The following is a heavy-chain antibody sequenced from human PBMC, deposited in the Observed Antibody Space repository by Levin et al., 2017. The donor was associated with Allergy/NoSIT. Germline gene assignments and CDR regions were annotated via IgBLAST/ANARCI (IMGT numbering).Heavy chain of an antibody. CDR1: GFTFSTYG. D-gene: IGHD2-21*01. Sequence: GASVKVSCAASGFTFSTYGMNWVRQAPDKGLEWVAHITNSGTPVYYGDSVRGRFTISRDNANGLLYLQMNSLRAEDTAVYYCVRGVVDYWGQGTLVTVSS. J-gene: IGHJ4*02. V-gene: IGHV3-48*04. CDR2: ITNSGTPV. CDR3: VRGVVDY.